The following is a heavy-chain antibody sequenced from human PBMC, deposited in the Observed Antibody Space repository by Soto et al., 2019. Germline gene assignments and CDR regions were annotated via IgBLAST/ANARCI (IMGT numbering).Heavy chain of an antibody. J-gene: IGHJ4*02. CDR1: GGSISNYY. V-gene: IGHV4-59*08. D-gene: IGHD2-15*01. Sequence: SETLSLTCTVSGGSISNYYWSRIRQPPGKGLEWIGYIYYSGSTNYNPSLKSRVTISVDTSKNQFSLKLSSVTAADTAVYYCARHTPAISISDHWGQGTLVTVSS. CDR3: ARHTPAISISDH. CDR2: IYYSGST.